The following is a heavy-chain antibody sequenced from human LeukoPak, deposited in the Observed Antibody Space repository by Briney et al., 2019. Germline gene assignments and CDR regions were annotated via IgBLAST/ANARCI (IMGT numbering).Heavy chain of an antibody. CDR2: IYSGGNT. CDR3: ARDRRGYCSAGICYHYFDY. Sequence: GGSLRLSCAASGFSVSINYMSWVRQAPGMGLEWVSVIYSGGNTYYADSVKGRFTISRDNSKNTLYLQMNSLRAEDTAVYYCARDRRGYCSAGICYHYFDYWGQGTLVIVSS. V-gene: IGHV3-53*01. J-gene: IGHJ4*02. CDR1: GFSVSINY. D-gene: IGHD2-15*01.